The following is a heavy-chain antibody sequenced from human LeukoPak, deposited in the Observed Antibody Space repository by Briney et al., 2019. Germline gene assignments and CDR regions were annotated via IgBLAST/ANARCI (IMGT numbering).Heavy chain of an antibody. CDR2: ISSSSSSSTI. D-gene: IGHD6-19*01. V-gene: IGHV3-48*04. J-gene: IGHJ4*02. Sequence: GGSLRLSCAASGFTFSSYSMNWVRQAPGKGLEWVSYISSSSSSSTIYYTDSVKGRFTISRDNAKNSLYLQMDSLRAEDTAVYYCARSSVGGRGAFDYWGQGTLVTVSS. CDR3: ARSSVGGRGAFDY. CDR1: GFTFSSYS.